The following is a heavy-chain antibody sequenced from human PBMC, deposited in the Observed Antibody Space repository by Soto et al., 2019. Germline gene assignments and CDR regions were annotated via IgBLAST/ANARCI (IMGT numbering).Heavy chain of an antibody. CDR1: GVTFRDYW. J-gene: IGHJ5*02. V-gene: IGHV3-74*01. CDR2: IGPDGTST. CDR3: VREVIAVLGSIRWFDP. D-gene: IGHD6-19*01. Sequence: GGSLRLSCTVSGVTFRDYWMHWVRQVQGKGLLWVSRIGPDGTSTKYEDSAKGRFTISRSNPENTLYLQMNSLRAEDTGVYYCVREVIAVLGSIRWFDPWGQGTLVTVSS.